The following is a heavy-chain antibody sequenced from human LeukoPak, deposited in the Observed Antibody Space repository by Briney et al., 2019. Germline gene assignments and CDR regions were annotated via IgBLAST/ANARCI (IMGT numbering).Heavy chain of an antibody. CDR2: ISYDGSNK. CDR1: GFTFSSYA. Sequence: PGGSLRLSCAASGFTFSSYAMHWVRQAPGKGLEWVAVISYDGSNKYYADSVKGRFTISRDNSKNTLYLQMNSLRAEDTAVYYCARGEDIDYRGQGTLVTVSS. J-gene: IGHJ4*02. V-gene: IGHV3-30-3*01. CDR3: ARGEDIDY.